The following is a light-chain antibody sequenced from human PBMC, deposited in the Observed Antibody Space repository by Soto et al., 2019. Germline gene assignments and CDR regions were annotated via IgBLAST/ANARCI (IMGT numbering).Light chain of an antibody. Sequence: IQMTQSPSTLSASAGDTVTITCRASQSISTWLAWYQQKPGKAPKLLIFDASSLKTGVPSRFSGSGSGTEFTLTISCLQPDDFATYYCQQYASYSWPFGQGTKVDI. CDR3: QQYASYSWP. CDR1: QSISTW. CDR2: DAS. V-gene: IGKV1-5*01. J-gene: IGKJ1*01.